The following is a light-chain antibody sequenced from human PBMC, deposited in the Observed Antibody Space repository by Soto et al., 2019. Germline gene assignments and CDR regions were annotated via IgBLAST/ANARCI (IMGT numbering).Light chain of an antibody. J-gene: IGLJ1*01. V-gene: IGLV2-14*01. CDR1: SRDIGNYNY. CDR3: ASYRSANTLVV. CDR2: EVT. Sequence: QSVLTQPAAVSGSPGQSITISCTGPSRDIGNYNYVSWYQHHPGKAPKLMIYEVTSRPSGVSDRFSGSKSGMTASLTISGLQPEDEADYFCASYRSANTLVVFGTGTKVTVL.